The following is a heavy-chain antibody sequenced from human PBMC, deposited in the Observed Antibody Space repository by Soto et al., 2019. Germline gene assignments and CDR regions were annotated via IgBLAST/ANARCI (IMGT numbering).Heavy chain of an antibody. CDR2: ISEDGAKK. Sequence: RLSCVASGFISGNYWMTWVRQAAGKGLEWLANISEDGAKKNYADSVKGRFSISRDNSKNTLYLQMNSLRAEDTAVHYCAKVGYSTSWDTRHCFDSWGQGTLVTVSS. CDR3: AKVGYSTSWDTRHCFDS. CDR1: GFISGNYW. D-gene: IGHD6-13*01. J-gene: IGHJ4*02. V-gene: IGHV3-7*03.